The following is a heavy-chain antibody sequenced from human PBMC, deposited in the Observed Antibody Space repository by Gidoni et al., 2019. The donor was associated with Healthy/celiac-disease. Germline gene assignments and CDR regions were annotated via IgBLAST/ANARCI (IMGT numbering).Heavy chain of an antibody. V-gene: IGHV3-48*04. CDR2: ISSSSSTI. D-gene: IGHD3-9*01. Sequence: EVQLVESGGGLVQPGGSLRLSCAASGFTFSSYSMNWVRQAPGKGLEWVSYISSSSSTIYYADSVKGRFTISRDNAKNSLYLQMNSLRAEDTAVYYCARIFDWPDYWGQGTLVTVSS. CDR1: GFTFSSYS. CDR3: ARIFDWPDY. J-gene: IGHJ4*02.